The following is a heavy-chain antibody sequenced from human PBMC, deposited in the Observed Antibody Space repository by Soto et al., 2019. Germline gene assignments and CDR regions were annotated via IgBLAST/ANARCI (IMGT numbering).Heavy chain of an antibody. CDR2: IIPIFGTA. V-gene: IGHV1-69*13. Sequence: ASVKVSCKASGGTFSSYAISWVRQAPGQGLEWMGGIIPIFGTANYAQKFQGRVTITADESTSTAYKELSSLRSEDTAVYYCARDEHGDSRYYYYYGMDVWGQGTTVTVSS. CDR1: GGTFSSYA. J-gene: IGHJ6*02. CDR3: ARDEHGDSRYYYYYGMDV. D-gene: IGHD4-17*01.